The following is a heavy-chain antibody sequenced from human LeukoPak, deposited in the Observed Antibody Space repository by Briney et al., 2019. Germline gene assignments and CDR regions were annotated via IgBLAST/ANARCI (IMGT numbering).Heavy chain of an antibody. D-gene: IGHD3-22*01. CDR2: IYYSGST. V-gene: IGHV4-4*02. CDR1: GGSISSSNW. J-gene: IGHJ4*02. Sequence: PSETLSLTCAVSGGSISSSNWWSWVRQPPGKGLEWIGYIYYSGSTNYNPSLKSRVTISVDTSKNQFSLKLSSVTAADTAACYCAQSYDSSGFYNYWGQGTLVTVSS. CDR3: AQSYDSSGFYNY.